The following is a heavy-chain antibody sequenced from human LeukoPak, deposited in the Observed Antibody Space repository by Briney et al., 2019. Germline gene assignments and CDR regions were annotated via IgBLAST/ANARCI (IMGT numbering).Heavy chain of an antibody. CDR2: ISYDGSNK. CDR1: GFTFSSYG. D-gene: IGHD6-19*01. J-gene: IGHJ4*01. V-gene: IGHV3-30*18. Sequence: GGSLRLSCAASGFTFSSYGMNWVRQAPGKGLEWVAVISYDGSNKYYADSVKGRFTISRDNYINTLFLEMNTLRAEDTAVYYCVKDARRTSGWYFFDFWGHGTRVTVSS. CDR3: VKDARRTSGWYFFDF.